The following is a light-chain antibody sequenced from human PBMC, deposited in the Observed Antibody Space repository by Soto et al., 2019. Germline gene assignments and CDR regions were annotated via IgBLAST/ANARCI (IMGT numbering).Light chain of an antibody. CDR1: RSVNSY. V-gene: IGKV3-11*01. J-gene: IGKJ5*01. CDR3: QHRSEWPVS. CDR2: DAS. Sequence: EIVLTQSPATLSLSPGERATLSCRASRSVNSYLAWYQQKPGQAPRLIISDASDRATGIPARFSGSGSGTDFTLTISSLEPEDFAVYYCQHRSEWPVSFGQGTRLESK.